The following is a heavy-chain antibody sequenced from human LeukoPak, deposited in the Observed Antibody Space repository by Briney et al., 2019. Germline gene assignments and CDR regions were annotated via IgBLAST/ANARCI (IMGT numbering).Heavy chain of an antibody. D-gene: IGHD3-10*01. J-gene: IGHJ6*02. CDR3: ARGMGSMIRATRYYYGMDV. Sequence: SGTLSLTCAVSGGSISSSNWWSWVRQPPGKGLEWIGEIYHSGSTNYNPSLKSRVTISVDKSKNQFSLKLSSVTAADTAVYYCARGMGSMIRATRYYYGMDVWGQGTTVTVSS. CDR1: GGSISSSNW. CDR2: IYHSGST. V-gene: IGHV4-4*02.